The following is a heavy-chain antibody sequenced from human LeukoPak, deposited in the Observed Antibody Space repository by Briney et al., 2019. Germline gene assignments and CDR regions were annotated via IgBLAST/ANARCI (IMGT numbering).Heavy chain of an antibody. CDR1: GGSFSGYY. J-gene: IGHJ6*02. CDR3: ARVNYDILTGYYYYGMDV. V-gene: IGHV4-34*01. Sequence: PSETLSLTCAVYGGSFSGYYWSWMRQPPGKGLEWIGEINHSGSTNYNPSLKSRVTISVDTSKNQFPLKLSSVTAADTAVYYCARVNYDILTGYYYYGMDVWGQGTTVTVSS. D-gene: IGHD3-9*01. CDR2: INHSGST.